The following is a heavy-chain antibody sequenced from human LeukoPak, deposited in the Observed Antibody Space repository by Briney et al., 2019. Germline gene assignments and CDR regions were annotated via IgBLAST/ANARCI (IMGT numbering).Heavy chain of an antibody. CDR1: GFTFSSYA. CDR2: ISYDGSNK. CDR3: AKSPKDPTYYYGSGSYYFDY. D-gene: IGHD3-10*01. Sequence: GGSLRLSCAASGFTFSSYAMHWVRQAPGKGLEWVAVISYDGSNKYYADSVKGRFTISRDNSKNTLYLQMNSLRAEDTAVYYCAKSPKDPTYYYGSGSYYFDYWGQGTLVTVSS. V-gene: IGHV3-30-3*02. J-gene: IGHJ4*02.